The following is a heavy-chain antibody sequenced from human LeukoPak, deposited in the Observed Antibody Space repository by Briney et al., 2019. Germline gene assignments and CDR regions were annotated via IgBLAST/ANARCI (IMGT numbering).Heavy chain of an antibody. V-gene: IGHV4-34*01. D-gene: IGHD3-16*02. Sequence: PSETLSLTCAVYGGSFSGYYWSWIRQPPGKGLEWIGEINHSGSTNYNPSLKSRVTISVDTSKNRFSLKLSSVTAADTAVYSCATGYDYVWGSYRIFDYWGQRTRGTVSS. J-gene: IGHJ4*02. CDR2: INHSGST. CDR1: GGSFSGYY. CDR3: ATGYDYVWGSYRIFDY.